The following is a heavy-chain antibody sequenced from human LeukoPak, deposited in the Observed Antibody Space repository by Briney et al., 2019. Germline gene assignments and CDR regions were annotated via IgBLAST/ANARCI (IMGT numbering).Heavy chain of an antibody. D-gene: IGHD4-17*01. CDR2: ISSDGGTI. J-gene: IGHJ4*02. V-gene: IGHV3-48*02. Sequence: GGSLRLSCAASGFSLSRKTMKWVPQAPGKGLEWVSYISSDGGTIYYADSVRGRFTISRDNAKNSLYLQMNSLRDEDTAVYYCAKSATTVTSNFDYWGQGTLVTVSS. CDR3: AKSATTVTSNFDY. CDR1: GFSLSRKT.